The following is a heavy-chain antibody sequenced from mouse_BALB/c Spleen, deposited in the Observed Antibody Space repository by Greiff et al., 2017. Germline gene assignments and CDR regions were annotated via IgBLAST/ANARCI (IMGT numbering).Heavy chain of an antibody. CDR3: ARDQGVMISVSFAY. J-gene: IGHJ3*01. CDR1: GFSLTSYG. D-gene: IGHD2-4*01. CDR2: IWAGGST. Sequence: LVESGPGLVAPSQSLSITCTVSGFSLTSYGVHWVRQPPGKGLEWLGVIWAGGSTNYNSALMSRLSISKDNSKSQVFLKMNSLQTDDTAMYYCARDQGVMISVSFAYWGQGTLVTVSA. V-gene: IGHV2-9*02.